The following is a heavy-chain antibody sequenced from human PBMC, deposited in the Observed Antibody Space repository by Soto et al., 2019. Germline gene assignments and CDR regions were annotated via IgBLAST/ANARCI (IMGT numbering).Heavy chain of an antibody. CDR2: ISGSGDTT. CDR1: GFTFSSYA. J-gene: IGHJ6*03. CDR3: AKTGVPAALDYYYMDV. D-gene: IGHD2-2*01. V-gene: IGHV3-23*01. Sequence: EVQLLESGGGLVQPGGSLRLSCAASGFTFSSYAMNWVRQAPGKGLEWVSAISGSGDTTFYAASVKGRFTVSRDNSKNTLYLQMTSLRAEDTAIYFCAKTGVPAALDYYYMDVWGKGTTVTVSS.